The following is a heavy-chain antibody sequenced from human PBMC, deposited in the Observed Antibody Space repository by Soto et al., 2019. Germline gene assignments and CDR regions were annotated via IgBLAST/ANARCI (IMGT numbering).Heavy chain of an antibody. J-gene: IGHJ4*02. D-gene: IGHD3-22*01. CDR1: GFTFSSYG. V-gene: IGHV3-48*02. Sequence: VQLVESGGGVVQPGRSLRLSCAASGFTFSSYGMHWVRQAPGKGLEWVSYISSSSSTIYYADSVKGRFTISRDNAKNSLYLQMNSLRDEDTAVYYCATYDSSGYFGYYFDYWGQGTLVTVSS. CDR2: ISSSSSTI. CDR3: ATYDSSGYFGYYFDY.